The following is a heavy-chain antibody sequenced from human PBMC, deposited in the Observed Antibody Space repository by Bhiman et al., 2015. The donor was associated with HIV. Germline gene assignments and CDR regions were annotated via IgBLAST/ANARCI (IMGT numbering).Heavy chain of an antibody. J-gene: IGHJ4*02. CDR1: GFTFSFYN. CDR2: ISSTSTNI. CDR3: VKGSGSFPRGNSFDY. D-gene: IGHD3-10*01. V-gene: IGHV3-21*04. Sequence: EVQLVESGGGLVKPGGSLRLSCAASGFTFSFYNMNWVRQAPGKGLEWVSLISSTSTNIFYADSVKGRFTISRDNAKNTLYLQMRSLSGEDTAVYYCVKGSGSFPRGNSFDYWGQGTVVTVSS.